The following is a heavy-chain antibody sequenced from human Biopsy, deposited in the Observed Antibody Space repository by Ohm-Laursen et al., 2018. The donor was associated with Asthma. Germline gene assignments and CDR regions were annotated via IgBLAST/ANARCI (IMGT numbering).Heavy chain of an antibody. J-gene: IGHJ3*01. CDR3: ARTYYDFLTGQVKDVFGV. CDR1: GYNFISFA. D-gene: IGHD3-9*01. V-gene: IGHV1-3*04. CDR2: VNTGNGDT. Sequence: VAPVKVSCKASGYNFISFAIHWVRQAPGQRLEWMGWVNTGNGDTKYSQKFRGRVTITRDTSASTAYMELRSLRSEDTATYYCARTYYDFLTGQVKDVFGVWGQGTMVTVSS.